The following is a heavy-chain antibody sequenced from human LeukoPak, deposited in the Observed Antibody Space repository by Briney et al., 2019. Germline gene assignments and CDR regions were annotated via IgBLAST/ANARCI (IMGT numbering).Heavy chain of an antibody. J-gene: IGHJ4*02. CDR3: ARDRSVGVLPAPPFDF. V-gene: IGHV6-1*01. D-gene: IGHD6-6*01. CDR1: GDSVSSNSAS. CDR2: TYYRSKWYY. Sequence: SQTLSLTCAISGDSVSSNSASWNWIRQSPSRGLEWLGRTYYRSKWYYDSALFVKSRITIHPDTSKNQFSLTLTSVTAADTAVYYCARDRSVGVLPAPPFDFWGQGTLVTVSS.